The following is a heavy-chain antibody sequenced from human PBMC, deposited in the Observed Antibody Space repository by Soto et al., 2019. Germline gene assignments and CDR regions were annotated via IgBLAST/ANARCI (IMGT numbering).Heavy chain of an antibody. D-gene: IGHD6-19*01. CDR2: ISYDGSNK. CDR1: GFTFSSYG. Sequence: QVQLVESGGGVVQPGRSLRLSCAASGFTFSSYGMHWVRQAPGKGLEWVAVISYDGSNKYYADSVKGRFTISRDNSMNTLYLQMNSLRAEDTAVYYCAKDRRVVAVAAPFDYWGQGTLVTVSS. J-gene: IGHJ4*02. CDR3: AKDRRVVAVAAPFDY. V-gene: IGHV3-30*18.